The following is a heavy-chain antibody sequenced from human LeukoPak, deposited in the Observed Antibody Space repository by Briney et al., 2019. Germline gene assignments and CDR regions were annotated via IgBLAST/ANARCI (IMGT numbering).Heavy chain of an antibody. J-gene: IGHJ4*02. D-gene: IGHD1-14*01. V-gene: IGHV3-48*01. CDR1: GFTFSSHS. CDR3: VKGNPREYYLDY. CDR2: ISAVSSTM. Sequence: GGSLRLSCAASGFTFSSHSMNWVRQAPGKGLEWVSYISAVSSTMYYADFVQGCFTISRDHAESSLYLQLNNLRAEDSVLDYSVKGNPREYYLDYWGQGIVVTVSS.